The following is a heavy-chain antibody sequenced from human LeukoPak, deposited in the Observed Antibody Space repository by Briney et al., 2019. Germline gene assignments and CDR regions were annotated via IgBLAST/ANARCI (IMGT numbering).Heavy chain of an antibody. V-gene: IGHV1-2*02. CDR2: INPHSGGT. CDR1: GYTFTDYY. D-gene: IGHD3-10*01. Sequence: ASVKVSCKASGYTFTDYYMHWVRQAPGQGLEWMGWINPHSGGTNYAQKFQGRVTMTRDTSINTAYMELSRLRSDDTAVYYCARERLLLWFGEHNAFDIWGQGTMVTVSS. J-gene: IGHJ3*02. CDR3: ARERLLLWFGEHNAFDI.